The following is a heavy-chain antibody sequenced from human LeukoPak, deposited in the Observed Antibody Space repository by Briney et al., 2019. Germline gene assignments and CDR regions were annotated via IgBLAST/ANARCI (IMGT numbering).Heavy chain of an antibody. J-gene: IGHJ4*02. D-gene: IGHD3-22*01. Sequence: PGGSLRLSCAVSGITLSNYGMSWVRQAPGKGLEWVAGISDSGGRTKYADASEGRFTICRDNSKNTLYIQMNSPRADDTAVYFCPKRGVVIRVILVGFHTEAYYFDYWGQGALVTVSS. CDR1: GITLSNYG. V-gene: IGHV3-23*01. CDR3: PKRGVVIRVILVGFHTEAYYFDY. CDR2: ISDSGGRT.